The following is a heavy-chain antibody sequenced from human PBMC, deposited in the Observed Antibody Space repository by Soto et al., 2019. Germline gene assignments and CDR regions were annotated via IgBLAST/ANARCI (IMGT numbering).Heavy chain of an antibody. CDR2: IKQAGSEK. Sequence: EVQLVESGGGLVQTGGSLRLSCAASGFTFSAYWMSWVRQAPGKGLEWVANIKQAGSEKHYVDSVNGRFIISRDDAKNSLFLQVNSLRVEDTAVYYCAREKRANGYFDYWGQGTLVTVSS. CDR3: AREKRANGYFDY. D-gene: IGHD6-25*01. V-gene: IGHV3-7*01. CDR1: GFTFSAYW. J-gene: IGHJ4*02.